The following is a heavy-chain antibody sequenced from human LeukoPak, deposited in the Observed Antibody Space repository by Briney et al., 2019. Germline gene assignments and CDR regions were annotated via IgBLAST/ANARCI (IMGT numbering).Heavy chain of an antibody. CDR3: ARLTGLNWGSPAVVITYFDY. J-gene: IGHJ4*02. CDR1: GYSFTSYW. CDR2: IDPSDSYT. D-gene: IGHD7-27*01. V-gene: IGHV5-10-1*01. Sequence: GESLKISCKGSGYSFTSYWISWVRQMPGKGLEWMGRIDPSDSYTNYSPSFQGHVTISADKSNSTAYLQWSSLKASDTAMYYCARLTGLNWGSPAVVITYFDYWGQGTLVTVSS.